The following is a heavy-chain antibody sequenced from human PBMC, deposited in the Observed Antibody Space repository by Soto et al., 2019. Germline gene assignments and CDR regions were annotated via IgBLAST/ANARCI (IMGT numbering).Heavy chain of an antibody. CDR3: ARDGYSRYAFDI. CDR1: GGSIRSYY. V-gene: IGHV4-59*12. Sequence: PSETLSLTCTVSGGSIRSYYWSLIRQPPGKGLEWIGYIYYSGSTNYNPSLKSRVTISVDTSKNQFSLKLSSVTAADTAVYYCARDGYSRYAFDIWGQGTMVTVSS. D-gene: IGHD4-4*01. J-gene: IGHJ3*02. CDR2: IYYSGST.